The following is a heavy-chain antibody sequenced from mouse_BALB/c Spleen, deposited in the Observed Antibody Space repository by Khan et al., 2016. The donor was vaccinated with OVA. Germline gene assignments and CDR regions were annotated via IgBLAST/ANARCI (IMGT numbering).Heavy chain of an antibody. Sequence: EVELVESGGDLVKPGGSLKLSCVASGFNFSSYGMSWVRQTPDKRLEWVATISRGGRYIYYVDSVKGRFTISRDNAKNTLYLQMSSLKSEDTAMYYCARAYYGNDYYAMDNWGQGTSVTVSS. CDR2: ISRGGRYI. J-gene: IGHJ4*01. CDR1: GFNFSSYG. CDR3: ARAYYGNDYYAMDN. D-gene: IGHD2-9*01. V-gene: IGHV5-6*01.